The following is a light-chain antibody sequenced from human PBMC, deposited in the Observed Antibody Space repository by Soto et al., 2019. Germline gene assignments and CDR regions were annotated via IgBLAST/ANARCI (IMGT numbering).Light chain of an antibody. Sequence: EIVLTQSPGTLSLSPGDRATLSCRASQRVSSSYLAWYQQKSRQAHRLLIYAASSRATGIPDRFSGSGSGTDFTLTISRLEPEDFAAYYCQQYGTSPITFGQGTRLEIK. CDR3: QQYGTSPIT. J-gene: IGKJ5*01. V-gene: IGKV3-20*01. CDR2: AAS. CDR1: QRVSSSY.